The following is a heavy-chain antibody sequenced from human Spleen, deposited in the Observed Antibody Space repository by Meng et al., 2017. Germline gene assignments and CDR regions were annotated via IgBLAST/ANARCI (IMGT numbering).Heavy chain of an antibody. CDR1: GGSFSDYY. Sequence: QVRLQPWGAGLLKPSETLSLPCVVSGGSFSDYYWSGIRQSPGKGLEWIGEINHSGSTNYNPSLESRATISVDTSQNNLSLKLSSVTAADSAVYYCARGPTTMAHDFDYWGQGTLVTVSS. J-gene: IGHJ4*02. CDR2: INHSGST. CDR3: ARGPTTMAHDFDY. V-gene: IGHV4-34*01. D-gene: IGHD4-11*01.